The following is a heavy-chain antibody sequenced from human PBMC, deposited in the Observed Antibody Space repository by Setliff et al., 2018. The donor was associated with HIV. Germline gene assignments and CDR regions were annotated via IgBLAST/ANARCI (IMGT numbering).Heavy chain of an antibody. D-gene: IGHD3-22*01. Sequence: SVKVSCKASGGTFSSYVINWVRQAPGQGLEWMGGAIPMLGIANHVHKFQGRVTITADKSTSTAYMELNSLRSEDTAVYFCARGGDYDSSGYYVTWGQGSLVTVSS. CDR2: AIPMLGIA. J-gene: IGHJ4*02. V-gene: IGHV1-69*10. CDR1: GGTFSSYV. CDR3: ARGGDYDSSGYYVT.